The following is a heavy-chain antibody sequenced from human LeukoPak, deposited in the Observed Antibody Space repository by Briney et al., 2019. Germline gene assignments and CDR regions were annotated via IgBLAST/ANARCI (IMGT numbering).Heavy chain of an antibody. V-gene: IGHV4-39*07. D-gene: IGHD7-27*01. CDR1: GGSISSSIHY. Sequence: PSETLSLTCAVSGGSISSSIHYWAWIRQPPGKGLEWIGSMYYSGSTYYNPSIKSRLTISLDRSENQFSLKLSSVTAADTAVCYCARGRHWGAGADYWGQGTLVTVSS. CDR3: ARGRHWGAGADY. J-gene: IGHJ4*02. CDR2: MYYSGST.